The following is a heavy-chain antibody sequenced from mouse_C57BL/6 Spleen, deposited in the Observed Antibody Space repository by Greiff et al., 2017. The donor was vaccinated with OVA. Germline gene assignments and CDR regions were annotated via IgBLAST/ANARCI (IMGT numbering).Heavy chain of an antibody. CDR2: ISYDGSN. J-gene: IGHJ4*01. CDR3: AREGDYDYYYAMDD. V-gene: IGHV3-6*01. CDR1: GYSITSGYY. D-gene: IGHD2-4*01. Sequence: EVQLQESGPGLVKPSQSLSLTCSVTGYSITSGYYWNWIRQFPGNKLEWMGYISYDGSNNYNPSLKNRISITRVTSKDRYFLKLNDVTTEDTATYYDAREGDYDYYYAMDDWGQGTAVTVYS.